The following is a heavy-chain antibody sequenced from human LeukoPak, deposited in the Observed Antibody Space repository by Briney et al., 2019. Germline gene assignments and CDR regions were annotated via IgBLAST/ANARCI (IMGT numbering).Heavy chain of an antibody. V-gene: IGHV3-74*01. D-gene: IGHD2-15*01. J-gene: IGHJ4*02. CDR2: INSDGRTT. Sequence: GGSLRLSCAASGFTFSSYWMHWVRQAPGKGLVWASRINSDGRTTNYADSVKGRFTISRDNAKNTLYLEMNSLRDEDTAMYYCATVNVPATSYWGQGTLVTVSS. CDR1: GFTFSSYW. CDR3: ATVNVPATSY.